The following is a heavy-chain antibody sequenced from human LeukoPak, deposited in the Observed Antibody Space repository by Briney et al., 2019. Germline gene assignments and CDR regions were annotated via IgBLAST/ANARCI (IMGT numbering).Heavy chain of an antibody. J-gene: IGHJ4*02. D-gene: IGHD4-17*01. V-gene: IGHV4-39*07. CDR1: GGSISSSSYY. CDR3: ARVSSSVTTLDY. CDR2: VFYSGST. Sequence: SETLSLTCTVSGGSISSSSYYWGWIRQPPGKGLEWIGSVFYSGSTYYNPSLKSRVTIAVATSKNQFSLKVSSVTAADTAVYYCARVSSSVTTLDYWGQGTLVTVSS.